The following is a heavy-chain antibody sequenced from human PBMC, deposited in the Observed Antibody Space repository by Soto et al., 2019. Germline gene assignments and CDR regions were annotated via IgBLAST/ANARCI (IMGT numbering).Heavy chain of an antibody. J-gene: IGHJ4*02. CDR1: GFRVSIYS. CDR2: ITSDTKTI. D-gene: IGHD6-19*01. Sequence: EVRLVESGGDLVQRGGSLTLSCAASGFRVSIYSMNWVRQATGKGLEWSAYITSDTKTIKYAESVKGRFTISRDNAKNSVYLQMNNLSDEDTAVYYCARSVEGHFDYLGQGTVVTVSS. CDR3: ARSVEGHFDY. V-gene: IGHV3-48*02.